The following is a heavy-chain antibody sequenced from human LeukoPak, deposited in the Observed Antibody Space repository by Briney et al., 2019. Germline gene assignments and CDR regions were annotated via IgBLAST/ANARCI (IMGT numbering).Heavy chain of an antibody. V-gene: IGHV3-30*04. CDR2: ISYDGSDK. J-gene: IGHJ4*02. CDR1: GFTFSNYV. Sequence: GRSLRLSCAASGFTFSNYVMHWVRQAPGKGLEWVAIISYDGSDKYYAESVKGRFTISRDNSKDTLFLQMNSLRGEDTAMYYCARDYGLWGTRGTLDYWGQGTLVTVSS. CDR3: ARDYGLWGTRGTLDY. D-gene: IGHD3-16*01.